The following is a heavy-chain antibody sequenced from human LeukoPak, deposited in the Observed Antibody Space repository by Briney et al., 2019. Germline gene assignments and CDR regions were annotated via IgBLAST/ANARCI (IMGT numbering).Heavy chain of an antibody. J-gene: IGHJ4*02. CDR1: GGSVSSNY. CDR3: ARQSTKDNSGWFFDY. D-gene: IGHD6-19*01. Sequence: PSETLSLTCTVSGGSVSSNYWGWIRQPPGKGLEWIGSMSYSGSTFYNPSLKSRLTISVDTSKNKFSLKVSSVTAADTAVYYCARQSTKDNSGWFFDYWGQGTLVTVSS. CDR2: MSYSGST. V-gene: IGHV4-39*01.